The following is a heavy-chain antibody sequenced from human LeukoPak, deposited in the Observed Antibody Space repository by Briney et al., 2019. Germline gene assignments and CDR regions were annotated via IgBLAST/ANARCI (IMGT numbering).Heavy chain of an antibody. CDR1: GDSVSSAGYH. CDR3: ARHYGP. CDR2: SGSP. D-gene: IGHD3-16*01. Sequence: SETLSLTCSVSGDSVSSAGYHWSWIRQAPGKGLEWIGHSGSPSYNPSLKSRVMISIDTSKNQFSLKLNSVTAADTAVYYCARHYGPWGQGTLVTVSS. V-gene: IGHV4-61*08. J-gene: IGHJ5*02.